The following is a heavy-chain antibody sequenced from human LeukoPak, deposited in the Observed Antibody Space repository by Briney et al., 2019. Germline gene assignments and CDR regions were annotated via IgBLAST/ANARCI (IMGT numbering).Heavy chain of an antibody. CDR3: ARQMTPHGNFDY. Sequence: GGSLRLSCAASGFTFSSYGMHWVRQAPGKGLEWVAVISYDGSNKYYADSVKGRFTISRDNSKNTLYLQMSRLRAEDTAVYYCARQMTPHGNFDYWGQGTLVTVSS. D-gene: IGHD1-26*01. CDR2: ISYDGSNK. CDR1: GFTFSSYG. J-gene: IGHJ4*02. V-gene: IGHV3-30*03.